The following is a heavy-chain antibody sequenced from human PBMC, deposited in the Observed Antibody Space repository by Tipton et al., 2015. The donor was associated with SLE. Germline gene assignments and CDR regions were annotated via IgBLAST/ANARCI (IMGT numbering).Heavy chain of an antibody. J-gene: IGHJ4*02. CDR3: ARGREVYDSFDS. Sequence: TLSLTCTVSGGSISNYYWTWIRQPPGKGLEWIGYIFTSGSTSYNPSLASRLTISVDTSKNQFSLRLSSVTAADTAVYYCARGREVYDSFDSWGQGTLVTVSS. V-gene: IGHV4-59*01. CDR2: IFTSGST. D-gene: IGHD2-8*01. CDR1: GGSISNYY.